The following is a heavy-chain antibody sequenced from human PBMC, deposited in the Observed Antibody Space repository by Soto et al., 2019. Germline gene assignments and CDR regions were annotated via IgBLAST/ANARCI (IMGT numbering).Heavy chain of an antibody. CDR1: GGSISSGGYS. Sequence: QLQLQESGSGLVKPSQTLSLTCAVSGGSISSGGYSWSWIRQPPGKGLEWIGYIYHSGSTYYNPSLKSRVTISVDRSKNQFSLKLSSVTAADTAVYYCARGEGSYDSSGYFDYWRQGTLVTVSS. CDR3: ARGEGSYDSSGYFDY. J-gene: IGHJ4*02. V-gene: IGHV4-30-2*01. D-gene: IGHD3-22*01. CDR2: IYHSGST.